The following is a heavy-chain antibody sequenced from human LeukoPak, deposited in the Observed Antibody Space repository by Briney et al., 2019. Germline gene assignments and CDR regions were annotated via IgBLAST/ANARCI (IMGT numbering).Heavy chain of an antibody. J-gene: IGHJ3*01. CDR1: GGSISSYY. Sequence: SETPSVTCTVSGGSISSYYGSSIRQPPGKGREWIGYIYYSGSTNYNPSLKSRVALSVDTSKQQFSLNLSSVTAAHRSGHYCARRGAFDLWGQGTMVSVSS. V-gene: IGHV4-59*01. CDR2: IYYSGST. CDR3: ARRGAFDL. D-gene: IGHD5-12*01.